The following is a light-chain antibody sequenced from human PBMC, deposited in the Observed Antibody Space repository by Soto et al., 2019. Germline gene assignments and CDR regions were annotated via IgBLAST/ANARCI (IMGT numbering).Light chain of an antibody. V-gene: IGLV2-23*01. CDR1: SSDFGSYNL. CDR2: EAT. J-gene: IGLJ1*01. CDR3: CSYGTSGTFYA. Sequence: QSALTQPASVSGSPGQSITISCTGTSSDFGSYNLVSWYQQVPGRAPKLMIYEATKRPSGVSNRFSASKSDNTASLTISGLQAEDEADYYCCSYGTSGTFYAFGTGTKVTVL.